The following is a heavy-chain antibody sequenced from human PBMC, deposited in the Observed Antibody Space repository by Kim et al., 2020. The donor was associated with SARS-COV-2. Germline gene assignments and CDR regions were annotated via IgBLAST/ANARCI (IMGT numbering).Heavy chain of an antibody. CDR3: ARNPDPYYDSSGYYLPHRSTGFDY. CDR2: INTNTGNP. J-gene: IGHJ4*02. V-gene: IGHV7-4-1*02. Sequence: ASVKVSCKASGYTFTSYAMNWVRQAPGQGLEWMGWINTNTGNPTYAQGFTGRFVFSLDTSVSTAYLQISSLKAEDTAVYYCARNPDPYYDSSGYYLPHRSTGFDYWGQGTLVTVSS. D-gene: IGHD3-22*01. CDR1: GYTFTSYA.